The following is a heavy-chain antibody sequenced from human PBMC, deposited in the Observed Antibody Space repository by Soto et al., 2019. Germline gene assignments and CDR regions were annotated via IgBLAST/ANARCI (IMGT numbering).Heavy chain of an antibody. CDR3: ARGYCRFASCALEF. V-gene: IGHV1-18*01. Sequence: HVQLVQSGDEVMKPGASVKVSCKASGYIFSSFGISWVRQVPGQGLEWMGWINTYNGDTNYAQKFQGRVTMTTDTSTSTAYMELRSLISDDTAVYYCARGYCRFASCALEFWGQGTLVTVSS. CDR1: GYIFSSFG. J-gene: IGHJ4*02. D-gene: IGHD2-2*01. CDR2: INTYNGDT.